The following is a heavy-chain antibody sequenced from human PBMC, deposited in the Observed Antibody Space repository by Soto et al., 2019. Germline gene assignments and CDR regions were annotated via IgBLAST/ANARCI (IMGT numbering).Heavy chain of an antibody. CDR3: ARDQGDFWSGYYRLDY. V-gene: IGHV1-3*01. J-gene: IGHJ4*02. D-gene: IGHD3-3*01. Sequence: GASVKVSCKASGYTFTSYAMHWVRQAPGQRLEWMGWINAGNGNTKYSQKFQGRVTITRDTSASTAYMELSSLRSEDTAVYYCARDQGDFWSGYYRLDYWGQGTLVTVS. CDR2: INAGNGNT. CDR1: GYTFTSYA.